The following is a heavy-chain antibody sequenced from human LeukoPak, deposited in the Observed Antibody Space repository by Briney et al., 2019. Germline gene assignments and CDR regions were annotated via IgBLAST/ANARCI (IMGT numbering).Heavy chain of an antibody. CDR1: GFTFSSYW. J-gene: IGHJ4*02. CDR3: ARHDYNFEY. D-gene: IGHD5-24*01. V-gene: IGHV3-7*01. CDR2: IKKDGSEI. Sequence: GGSLRLSCAASGFTFSSYWMSWVRQAPGKGLEWVANIKKDGSEIYYVDSVKGRFTISRGNAKNSLYLQMNSLRAEDTAVYYCARHDYNFEYWGQGTLVTVSS.